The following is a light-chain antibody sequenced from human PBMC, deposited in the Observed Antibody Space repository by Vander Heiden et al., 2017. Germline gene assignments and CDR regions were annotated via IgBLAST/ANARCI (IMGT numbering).Light chain of an antibody. CDR1: QSVSSY. CDR3: QLYSNWPLPT. V-gene: IGKV3-11*01. CDR2: DAS. J-gene: IGKJ4*01. Sequence: VSTQSPATLSLSPGARATLSCRASQSVSSYLAWYQQKPGQAPRLLIYDASNRATGIPARFSGRWHGTYFTLTISSREPEDFTVYYCQLYSNWPLPTFGGGTKVEIK.